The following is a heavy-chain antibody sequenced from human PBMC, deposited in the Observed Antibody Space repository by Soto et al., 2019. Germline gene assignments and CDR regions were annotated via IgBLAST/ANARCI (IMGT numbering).Heavy chain of an antibody. CDR2: ISYDGSNK. J-gene: IGHJ4*02. D-gene: IGHD2-2*01. CDR3: AKGPPNCISTSCYAGYLDD. V-gene: IGHV3-30*18. CDR1: GFTFSSYG. Sequence: GGSLRLSCAASGFTFSSYGMHWVRQAPGKGLEWVAVISYDGSNKYYADSVKGRFTISRDNSKNTLYLQMNSLRAEDTAVYYCAKGPPNCISTSCYAGYLDDWGQGT.